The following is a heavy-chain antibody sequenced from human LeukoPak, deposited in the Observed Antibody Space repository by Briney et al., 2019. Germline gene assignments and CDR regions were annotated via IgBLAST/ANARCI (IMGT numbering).Heavy chain of an antibody. CDR3: ARVVLYYYGSGSYQENWFDP. J-gene: IGHJ5*02. CDR1: GGSITSSSYY. CDR2: IYHGGNT. V-gene: IGHV4-39*01. Sequence: PSETLSLTCTVSGGSITSSSYYWGWIRQPPGKGLEWIGSIYHGGNTSYNPSLKSRVTISVDTSKNQFSLKLSSVTAADTAVYYCARVVLYYYGSGSYQENWFDPWGQGTLVTVSS. D-gene: IGHD3-10*01.